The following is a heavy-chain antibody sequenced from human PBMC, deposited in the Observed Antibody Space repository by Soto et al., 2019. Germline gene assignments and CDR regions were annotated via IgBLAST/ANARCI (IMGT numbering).Heavy chain of an antibody. CDR2: ILYDGSKK. V-gene: IGHV3-30*18. CDR1: GFTFSSYG. Sequence: WGSLRLSCAASGFTFSSYGIHWCRQAPGKGLEWVAVILYDGSKKYYADSVKGRFTISRDNSKNTLYLQMSSLRAEDTALYYCVKDGSSGWPYFDDMDVWGQGTTVTVSS. J-gene: IGHJ6*02. D-gene: IGHD6-19*01. CDR3: VKDGSSGWPYFDDMDV.